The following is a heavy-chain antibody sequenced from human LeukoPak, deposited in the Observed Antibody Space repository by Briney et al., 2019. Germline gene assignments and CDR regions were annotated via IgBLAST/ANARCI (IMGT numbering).Heavy chain of an antibody. CDR1: GFTFSSYA. V-gene: IGHV3-30-3*01. J-gene: IGHJ4*02. Sequence: GGSLRLSCAASGFTFSSYAMHWVRQAPGKGLEWVAVISYDGSNKYYADSVKGRFTISRDNAKNSLYLQMNSLRAEDTAVYYCASSQAGLWFGEYMGGPFDYWGQGTLVTVSS. D-gene: IGHD3-10*01. CDR3: ASSQAGLWFGEYMGGPFDY. CDR2: ISYDGSNK.